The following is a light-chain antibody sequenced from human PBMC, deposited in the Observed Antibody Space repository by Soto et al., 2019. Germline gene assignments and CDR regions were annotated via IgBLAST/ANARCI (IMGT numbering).Light chain of an antibody. CDR3: QQYGSSPLTYT. V-gene: IGKV3-20*01. J-gene: IGKJ5*01. CDR2: GAS. CDR1: QSVDSNY. Sequence: EIVLTQSPGTLSLSPGEEATLSCRASQSVDSNYLAWYQQKPGKAPRLLLYGASSRATGIPERFSGSGSGTDFTLTISRLEPEDFAVYYCQQYGSSPLTYTFGQGTRLEIK.